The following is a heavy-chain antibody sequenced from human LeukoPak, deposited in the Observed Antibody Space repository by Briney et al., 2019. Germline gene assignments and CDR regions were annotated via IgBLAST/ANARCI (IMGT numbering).Heavy chain of an antibody. CDR3: ASWQGYNSGWYGVDY. CDR2: ISGSGGST. V-gene: IGHV3-23*01. J-gene: IGHJ4*02. Sequence: PGGSLRLSRAASGLTFSRFAMNWVRQAPGKGLEWVSAISGSGGSTYYADSVKGRFTISRDNSKNTLYLQMNSVRAEDTAVYYCASWQGYNSGWYGVDYWGQGTLVTVSS. CDR1: GLTFSRFA. D-gene: IGHD6-19*01.